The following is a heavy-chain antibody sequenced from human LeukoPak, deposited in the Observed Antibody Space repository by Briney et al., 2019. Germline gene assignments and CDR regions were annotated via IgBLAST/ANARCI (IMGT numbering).Heavy chain of an antibody. J-gene: IGHJ4*02. CDR3: EVVKSSGWYYFDY. V-gene: IGHV1-69*13. D-gene: IGHD6-19*01. CDR2: IIPIFGTA. Sequence: SVKVSCKASGGTFSSYAISWVRQAPGQGLEWMGGIIPIFGTANYAQKFQGRVTITADESTSTAYMELSSLRSEDSAVYYCEVVKSSGWYYFDYWGQGTLITVSS. CDR1: GGTFSSYA.